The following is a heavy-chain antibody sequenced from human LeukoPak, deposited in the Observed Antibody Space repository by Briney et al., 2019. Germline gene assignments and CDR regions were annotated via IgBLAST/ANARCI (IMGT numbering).Heavy chain of an antibody. CDR3: ARGGITIFGVIDH. Sequence: SETLSLTCTVSGGSVSSGSYYWSWIRRPPGKGLEWIGYIYYSGSTKYNPSLKSRVTISVDTSKNQFSLKLSSVTAADTAVYYCARGGITIFGVIDHWGQGTLVTVSS. D-gene: IGHD3-3*01. CDR1: GGSVSSGSYY. V-gene: IGHV4-61*01. J-gene: IGHJ5*02. CDR2: IYYSGST.